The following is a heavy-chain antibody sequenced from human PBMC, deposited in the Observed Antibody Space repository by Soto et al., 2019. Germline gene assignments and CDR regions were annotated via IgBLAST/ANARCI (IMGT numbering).Heavy chain of an antibody. D-gene: IGHD2-2*02. CDR2: IGAARDP. Sequence: GGSLRLSCATSGFTFSNFDMHWVRQAPGKGLEWVSAIGAARDPYYLGSVKGRFTISRENAKNSVYLQMNDLRAGDSAVYYCARAYTGRLPRRADYYYAMDVWGQGTTVTVSS. J-gene: IGHJ6*02. CDR1: GFTFSNFD. V-gene: IGHV3-13*05. CDR3: ARAYTGRLPRRADYYYAMDV.